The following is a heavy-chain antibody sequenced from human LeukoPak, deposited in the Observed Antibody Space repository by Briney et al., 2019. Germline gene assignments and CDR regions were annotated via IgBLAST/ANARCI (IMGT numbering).Heavy chain of an antibody. CDR2: INSDGSST. CDR1: GFTFSSYW. D-gene: IGHD3-16*01. Sequence: GGSLRLSCAASGFTFSSYWMHWVRQAPGKGLVWVSRINSDGSSTSYADSVKGRFTISRDNAKNTLYLQMNGLRAEDTAVYYCARRLGIGGNWFDPWGQGTLVTVSS. V-gene: IGHV3-74*01. J-gene: IGHJ5*02. CDR3: ARRLGIGGNWFDP.